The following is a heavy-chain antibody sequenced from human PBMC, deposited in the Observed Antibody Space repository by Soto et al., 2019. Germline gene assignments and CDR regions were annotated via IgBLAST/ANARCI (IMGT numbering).Heavy chain of an antibody. V-gene: IGHV4-39*01. Sequence: SETLSLTCTVSGGSISSRTFYWAWIRQPPGKGMEWIGSIYYNGGSTYYNPSLGSRFTMSVDTTKSQFSLSLSSVTAADTAIYYCARVGSGGQSQLFDSWGQGTLVTVSS. CDR1: GGSISSRTFY. CDR2: IYYNGGST. J-gene: IGHJ4*02. CDR3: ARVGSGGQSQLFDS. D-gene: IGHD6-25*01.